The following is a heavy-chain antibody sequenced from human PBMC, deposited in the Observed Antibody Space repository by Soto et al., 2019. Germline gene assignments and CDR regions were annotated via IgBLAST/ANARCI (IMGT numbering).Heavy chain of an antibody. Sequence: QITLKESGPTLVKPTQTLTLTCTFSGFSLSTSGVGVGWIRQPPGKALEWLALIYWDDDKRYSPSLKSRLTITKDTSKNQVVLTMTNMDPVDTATYYCAHRRNYASSWWHWYFDLCVRGTLVTVSS. D-gene: IGHD6-13*01. CDR3: AHRRNYASSWWHWYFDL. V-gene: IGHV2-5*02. J-gene: IGHJ2*01. CDR1: GFSLSTSGVG. CDR2: IYWDDDK.